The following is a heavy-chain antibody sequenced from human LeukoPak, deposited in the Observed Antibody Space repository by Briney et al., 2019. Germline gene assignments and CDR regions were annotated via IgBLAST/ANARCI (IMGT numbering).Heavy chain of an antibody. D-gene: IGHD6-19*01. CDR1: GGSINFYY. J-gene: IGHJ1*01. V-gene: IGHV4-4*07. Sequence: SETLSLTCTVSGGSINFYYWNWIRQPAGKGLEWIGRIYSTGSTNYSPSLKSRVTISVDTSKNQFSLKLSSVTAADTAVYYCARGGWYPESFQHWGQGALVTVSS. CDR2: IYSTGST. CDR3: ARGGWYPESFQH.